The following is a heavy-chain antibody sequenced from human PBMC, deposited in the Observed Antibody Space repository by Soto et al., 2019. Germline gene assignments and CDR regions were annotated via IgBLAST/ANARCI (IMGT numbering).Heavy chain of an antibody. V-gene: IGHV4-39*01. Sequence: PSETLSLTCSVFGDSIRSAHYFWGWVRQPPGKGLEWIGSIYHSGVTLYDPYLRSRVTLSVDTTNNQFSLRLSSVTAADTAVYFCARQQYCGSSTCYDSLYYQYMDVWGKGTMVTVSS. CDR3: ARQQYCGSSTCYDSLYYQYMDV. CDR2: IYHSGVT. CDR1: GDSIRSAHYF. D-gene: IGHD2-2*01. J-gene: IGHJ6*03.